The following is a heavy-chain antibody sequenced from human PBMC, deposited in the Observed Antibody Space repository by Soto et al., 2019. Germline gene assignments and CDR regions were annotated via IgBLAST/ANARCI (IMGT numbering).Heavy chain of an antibody. CDR3: ARHDTYYYDSSGPDY. D-gene: IGHD3-22*01. CDR1: GGTFSSYA. J-gene: IGHJ4*02. CDR2: IIPIFGTA. Sequence: GASVKVSCKASGGTFSSYAISWVRQAPGQGLEWMGGIIPIFGTANYAQKFQGRVTITADESTSTAYMELSSLRSEYTAVYYCARHDTYYYDSSGPDYWGQGTLVTVSS. V-gene: IGHV1-69*13.